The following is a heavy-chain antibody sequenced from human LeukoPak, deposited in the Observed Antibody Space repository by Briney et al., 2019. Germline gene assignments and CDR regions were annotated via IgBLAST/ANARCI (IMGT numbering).Heavy chain of an antibody. J-gene: IGHJ4*02. D-gene: IGHD3-22*01. Sequence: SETLSLTCTVSGGSISSGSYYWSWIRQPAGKGLEWIGRIYTSGSTNYNPSLKSRVTISVDTSKNQFSLKLSSVTAADTAVYYCAREGNFYDRNGYLWGQGTQVTVSS. V-gene: IGHV4-61*02. CDR2: IYTSGST. CDR1: GGSISSGSYY. CDR3: AREGNFYDRNGYL.